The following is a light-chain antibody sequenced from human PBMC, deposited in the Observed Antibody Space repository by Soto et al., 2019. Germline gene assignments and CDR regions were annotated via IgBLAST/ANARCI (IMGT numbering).Light chain of an antibody. J-gene: IGKJ1*01. CDR2: AAS. CDR1: QFIDDF. Sequence: DIQVTQSPSSLSASVGYRFTITCRASQFIDDFLNWFQQRPGKAPKLLIYAASSLQSGVPSRFSGSASGTDFTLTITNLQPEDFATYYCQHSYVTPWTFGQGTTGDIK. CDR3: QHSYVTPWT. V-gene: IGKV1-39*01.